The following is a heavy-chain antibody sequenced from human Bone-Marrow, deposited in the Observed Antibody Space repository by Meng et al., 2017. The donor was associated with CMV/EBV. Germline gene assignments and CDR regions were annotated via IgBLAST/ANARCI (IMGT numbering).Heavy chain of an antibody. D-gene: IGHD3-3*01. CDR3: AKSDTISVFYYFDY. J-gene: IGHJ4*02. V-gene: IGHV3-23*01. Sequence: GESLKISCAASGFTFSSYAMSWVRQAPGKGLEWVSAISGSGGSTYYADSVKGRFTISRDNSKNTLYLQMNSLRAEDTAVYYCAKSDTISVFYYFDYWGQGKRVTGAS. CDR1: GFTFSSYA. CDR2: ISGSGGST.